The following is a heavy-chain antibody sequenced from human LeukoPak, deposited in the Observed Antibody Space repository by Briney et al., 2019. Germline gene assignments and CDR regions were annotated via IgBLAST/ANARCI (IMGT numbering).Heavy chain of an antibody. V-gene: IGHV5-51*01. J-gene: IGHJ4*02. CDR2: IYPGDSDT. Sequence: GESLKISCKGSGYTFTTYWIGWVRQMPGKGLEWMGIIYPGDSDTRYSPSFQGQVTISVGKSISTAYLQWSSLKASDTAMYYCARPSTSWYFDYWGQGTLVTVSS. D-gene: IGHD2-2*01. CDR1: GYTFTTYW. CDR3: ARPSTSWYFDY.